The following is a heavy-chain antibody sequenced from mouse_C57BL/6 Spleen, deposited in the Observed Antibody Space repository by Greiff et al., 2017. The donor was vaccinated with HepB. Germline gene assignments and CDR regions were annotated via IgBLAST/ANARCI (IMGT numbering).Heavy chain of an antibody. CDR1: GYTFTSYW. CDR3: ARNPLLRSYYAMDY. CDR2: IDPNSGGT. Sequence: VQLQQSGAELVKPGASVKLSCKASGYTFTSYWMHWVKQRPGRGLEWIGRIDPNSGGTKYNEKFKSKATLTVDKPSSTAYMQLSSLTSEDSAVYYCARNPLLRSYYAMDYWGQGTSVTVSS. V-gene: IGHV1-72*01. J-gene: IGHJ4*01. D-gene: IGHD1-1*01.